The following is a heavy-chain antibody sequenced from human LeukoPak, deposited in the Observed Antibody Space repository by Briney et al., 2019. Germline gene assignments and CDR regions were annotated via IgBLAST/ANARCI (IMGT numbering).Heavy chain of an antibody. Sequence: ASVKVSFTASGYTFTSYYMHWVRQAPGQGLEWMGIINPSGGSTSYAQKFQGRVTMTRDTSTSTVYMELSSLRSEDTAVYYCARGLSRLVAATYYYGMDVWGQGTTVTVSS. J-gene: IGHJ6*02. CDR3: ARGLSRLVAATYYYGMDV. V-gene: IGHV1-46*01. CDR1: GYTFTSYY. CDR2: INPSGGST. D-gene: IGHD2-15*01.